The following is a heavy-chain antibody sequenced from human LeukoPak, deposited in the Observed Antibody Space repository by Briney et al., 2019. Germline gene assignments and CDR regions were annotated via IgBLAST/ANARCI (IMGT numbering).Heavy chain of an antibody. V-gene: IGHV4-39*01. J-gene: IGHJ5*02. CDR1: GGSISSSSYY. Sequence: PSETLSLTCTVSGGSISSSSYYWGWFRQPPGKGLEWIGSIYYSGSTYYNPSLKSRVTISVDTSKNQFSLELSSVTAADTAVYYCARGSDPFLFDPWGQGTLVTVSS. CDR2: IYYSGST. CDR3: ARGSDPFLFDP.